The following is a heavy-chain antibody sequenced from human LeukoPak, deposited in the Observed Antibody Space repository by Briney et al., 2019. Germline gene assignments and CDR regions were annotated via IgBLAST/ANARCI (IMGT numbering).Heavy chain of an antibody. CDR1: GFTFSSYS. Sequence: GGSLRLSCAASGFTFSSYSMNWVRQAPGKGLEWVSSISSSSYIYYADSVKGRFTISRDNAKNSLYLQMNSLRAEDTAVYYCARKQRRDYYYGMDVWGQGTTVTVSS. J-gene: IGHJ6*02. CDR2: ISSSSYI. CDR3: ARKQRRDYYYGMDV. V-gene: IGHV3-21*01.